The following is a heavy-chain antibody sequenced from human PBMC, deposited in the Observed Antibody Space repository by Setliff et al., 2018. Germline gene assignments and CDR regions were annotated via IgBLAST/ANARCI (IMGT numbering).Heavy chain of an antibody. CDR2: INTGNGNT. CDR3: ARIKSSLVRGVISAFDI. V-gene: IGHV1-3*04. Sequence: ASVKVSCKASGYTFTSYAMHWVRQAPGQRLEWMGWINTGNGNTKYSQQFQGRVTITGDTSANTAYMELSSLRSEDTAVYYCARIKSSLVRGVISAFDIWGQGTKVTVSS. D-gene: IGHD3-10*01. CDR1: GYTFTSYA. J-gene: IGHJ3*02.